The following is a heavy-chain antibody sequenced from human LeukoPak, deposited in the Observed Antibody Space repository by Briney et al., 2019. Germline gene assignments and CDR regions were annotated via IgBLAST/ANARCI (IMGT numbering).Heavy chain of an antibody. CDR2: ISWNSGSI. J-gene: IGHJ6*02. CDR3: ARRRGYCSGGSCYPEYGMDV. Sequence: PGRSLRLSCAASGFTFDDYAMHWVRQAPGKGLGWVSGISWNSGSIGYADSVKGRFTISRDNAKNSLYLQMNSLRAEDTALYYCARRRGYCSGGSCYPEYGMDVWGQGTTVTVSS. V-gene: IGHV3-9*01. CDR1: GFTFDDYA. D-gene: IGHD2-15*01.